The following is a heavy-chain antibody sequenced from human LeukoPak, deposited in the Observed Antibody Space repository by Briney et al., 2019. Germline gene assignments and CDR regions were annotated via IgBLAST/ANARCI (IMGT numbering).Heavy chain of an antibody. CDR3: ARAPLPVLRFLEWLPKALDYYYYGMDV. J-gene: IGHJ6*02. CDR2: INAGNGKI. V-gene: IGHV1-3*01. CDR1: GYTFTSYA. D-gene: IGHD3-3*01. Sequence: ASVKVSCKASGYTFTSYAMHWVRQAPGQRLEWMGWINAGNGKIKYSQKFQDRVTITRDTSASTAYMELSSLRSEDTAVYYCARAPLPVLRFLEWLPKALDYYYYGMDVWGQGTTVTVSS.